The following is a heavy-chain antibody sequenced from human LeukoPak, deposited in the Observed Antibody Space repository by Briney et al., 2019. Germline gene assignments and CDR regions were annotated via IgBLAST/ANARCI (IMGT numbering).Heavy chain of an antibody. CDR3: ARGLGRFGVVIGWDVGY. CDR2: IKQNGSDK. CDR1: GFIFTTHW. J-gene: IGHJ4*02. D-gene: IGHD3-3*01. V-gene: IGHV3-7*04. Sequence: PGGSLRLSCAASGFIFTTHWMSWVRQAPGKGLEWLANIKQNGSDKHYVESVKGRFTISRDNAKNSLYLQMNSLRAEDTAVYYCARGLGRFGVVIGWDVGYWGQGTLVTVSS.